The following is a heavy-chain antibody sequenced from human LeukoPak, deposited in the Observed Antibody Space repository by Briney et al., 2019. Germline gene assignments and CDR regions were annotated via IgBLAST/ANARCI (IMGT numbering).Heavy chain of an antibody. V-gene: IGHV3-23*01. CDR3: ARQPYNYYYLDV. D-gene: IGHD1-14*01. Sequence: GGSLRLCCAASGFTFNNCAMTWVRQAPGKGLEWVSSIVGDASKMYYADSVKGRFTISSDGSRNMLFLHMSRLRAEDTAIYYCARQPYNYYYLDVWGKGTTVTVSS. CDR2: IVGDASKM. CDR1: GFTFNNCA. J-gene: IGHJ6*03.